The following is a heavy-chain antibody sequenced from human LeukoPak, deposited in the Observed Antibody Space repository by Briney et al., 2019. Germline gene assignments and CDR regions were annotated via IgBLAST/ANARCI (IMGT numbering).Heavy chain of an antibody. V-gene: IGHV4-39*01. D-gene: IGHD2-15*01. CDR1: GGSISSSSYY. Sequence: SETLSLTCTVSGGSISSSSYYWGWIRQPPGKGLEWIGSIYHSGSTYYNPSLKCRVTRSVDTSKNQFSLKLSSVTAADTAVYYCASIYCSGGSCHSKWYFDLWGRGTLVTVSS. CDR2: IYHSGST. CDR3: ASIYCSGGSCHSKWYFDL. J-gene: IGHJ2*01.